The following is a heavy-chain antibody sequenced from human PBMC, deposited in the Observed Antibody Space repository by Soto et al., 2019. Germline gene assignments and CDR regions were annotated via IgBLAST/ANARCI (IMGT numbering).Heavy chain of an antibody. J-gene: IGHJ4*02. Sequence: PGESLKISCKGSGYSFSSFWIGWVRQMPGKGLEWMGIIYPGDSDTTYSPSFQGQVTISADKSISTTYLQWSSLKASDTAMYYCVRHDYDSNGYYYLDYWGQGTLVTVSS. CDR3: VRHDYDSNGYYYLDY. D-gene: IGHD3-22*01. V-gene: IGHV5-51*01. CDR1: GYSFSSFW. CDR2: IYPGDSDT.